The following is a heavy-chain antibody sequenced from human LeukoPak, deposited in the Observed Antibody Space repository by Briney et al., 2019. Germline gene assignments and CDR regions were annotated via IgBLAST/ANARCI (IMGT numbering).Heavy chain of an antibody. CDR3: AKDLKWELPLAFDI. Sequence: PGGSLRLSCAAPGFTFSSYSMNWVRQAPGKGLEWVSSISSSSSYIYYADSVKGRFTISRDNSKNTLYLQMNSLRAEDTAVYYCAKDLKWELPLAFDIWGQGTMVTVSS. CDR2: ISSSSSYI. V-gene: IGHV3-21*04. J-gene: IGHJ3*02. CDR1: GFTFSSYS. D-gene: IGHD1-26*01.